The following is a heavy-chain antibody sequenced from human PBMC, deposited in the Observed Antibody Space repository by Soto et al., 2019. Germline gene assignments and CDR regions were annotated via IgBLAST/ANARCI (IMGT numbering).Heavy chain of an antibody. V-gene: IGHV3-21*01. CDR2: ISSSRTYI. D-gene: IGHD6-6*01. J-gene: IGHJ4*02. CDR1: GFTFSSYS. CDR3: AKASGSSQSFDY. Sequence: GGSLRLSCAASGFTFSSYSMNWVRQVPGKGLEWVSSISSSRTYIYYADSVKGRFTISRDNAKNSLYLQMNSLRAEDTAVYYCAKASGSSQSFDYWGQGTLVTVSS.